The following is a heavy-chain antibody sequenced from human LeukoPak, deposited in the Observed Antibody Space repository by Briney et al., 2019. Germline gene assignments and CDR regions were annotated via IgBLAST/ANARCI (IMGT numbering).Heavy chain of an antibody. J-gene: IGHJ6*02. CDR1: GYTFTGYY. Sequence: ASVKVACKASGYTFTGYYMHWVRQAPGQGLEWMGWINPNSGGTNYAQKFQGRVTMTRDTSISTAYMELSRLRSDDTAVYYCAGYSYQHYGMEVWGQGTTVTVSS. D-gene: IGHD1-1*01. CDR3: AGYSYQHYGMEV. CDR2: INPNSGGT. V-gene: IGHV1-2*02.